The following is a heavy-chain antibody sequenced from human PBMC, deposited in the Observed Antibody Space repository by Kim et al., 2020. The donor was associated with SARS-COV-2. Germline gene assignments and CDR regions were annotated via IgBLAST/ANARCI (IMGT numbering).Heavy chain of an antibody. CDR2: ISGNSRDT. V-gene: IGHV3-11*05. J-gene: IGHJ4*02. CDR3: KRDPRAADY. CDR1: GFTFSDYY. D-gene: IGHD6-25*01. Sequence: GGSLRLSCAGSGFTFSDYYMTWIRQAPGKGLESLSYISGNSRDTNYADSVRGRFTISRDNTKNSLYLQMNSLRVEDTAVYYCKRDPRAADYWGQGTLVTVSS.